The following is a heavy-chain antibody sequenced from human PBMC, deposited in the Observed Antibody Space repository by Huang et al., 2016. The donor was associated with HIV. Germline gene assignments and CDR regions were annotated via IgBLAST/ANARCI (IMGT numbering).Heavy chain of an antibody. CDR3: ATWGFFGYGDSPPRSDAFDI. Sequence: QVQLVESGGGVVQPGRSLRLSCAASGISFSNYGMHWVRQAPGKEPEWMAVISDVGTVKKYADSVKGRFTISRDNPKNTLFLQMNSLRPEDTAVYYGATWGFFGYGDSPPRSDAFDIWGQGTMVTVSS. CDR2: ISDVGTVK. CDR1: GISFSNYG. J-gene: IGHJ3*02. D-gene: IGHD4-17*01. V-gene: IGHV3-30*03.